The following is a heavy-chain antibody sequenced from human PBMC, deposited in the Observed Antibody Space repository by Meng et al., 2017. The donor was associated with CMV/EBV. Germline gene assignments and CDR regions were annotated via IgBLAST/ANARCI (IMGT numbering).Heavy chain of an antibody. J-gene: IGHJ6*02. CDR2: IIPILGIA. CDR3: ARRVDIVVVPATMYYYYGMDV. V-gene: IGHV1-69*10. CDR1: GGTFSSYA. D-gene: IGHD2-2*03. Sequence: SVKVSCKASGGTFSSYAISWVRQAPGQGLEWMGGIIPILGIANYAQKFQGRVTITADKSTSTAYMELSSLRSEDTAVYYCARRVDIVVVPATMYYYYGMDVWGQGNPGHRLL.